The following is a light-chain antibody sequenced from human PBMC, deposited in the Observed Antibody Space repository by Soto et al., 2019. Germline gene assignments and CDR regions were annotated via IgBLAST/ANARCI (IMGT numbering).Light chain of an antibody. J-gene: IGKJ1*01. CDR2: GTS. V-gene: IGKV3-20*01. CDR1: QTISSNY. CDR3: QQYGSWT. Sequence: EIVLXQSPGTLSVSPGERATLSCRASQTISSNYLAWYQQKPGQAPSLLIYGTSSRATGIPDRFSGSGSGTDFTLTISSLDPEDSAIYYCQQYGSWTFGQGTKVEIK.